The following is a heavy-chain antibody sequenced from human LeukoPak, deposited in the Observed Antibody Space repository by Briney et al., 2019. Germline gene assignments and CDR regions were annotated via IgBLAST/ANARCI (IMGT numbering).Heavy chain of an antibody. V-gene: IGHV1-69*06. CDR1: GYTFTSYG. CDR3: ARDNSVRDEAWWFNP. CDR2: IIPIFGTA. D-gene: IGHD5-24*01. J-gene: IGHJ5*02. Sequence: SVKVSCKASGYTFTSYGISWVRQAPGQGLEWMGGIIPIFGTANYAQKFQGRVTITADKSTSTAYMELSSLRSEDTAVYYCARDNSVRDEAWWFNPWGQGTLVTVSS.